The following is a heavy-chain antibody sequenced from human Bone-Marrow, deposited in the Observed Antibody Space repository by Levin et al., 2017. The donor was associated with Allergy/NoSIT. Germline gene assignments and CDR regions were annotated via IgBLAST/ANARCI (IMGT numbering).Heavy chain of an antibody. CDR1: GFTFSAHG. D-gene: IGHD3-10*01. Sequence: GGSLRLSCAASGFTFSAHGMTWVRQAPGKGLEWVSGISGTGSTTSYADSMRGRFSISRDNSKNMLYLQLNSLRADDAAVYYCAKVYYSSAGKGLDVWGQGTTVTVSS. V-gene: IGHV3-23*01. CDR2: ISGTGSTT. J-gene: IGHJ6*02. CDR3: AKVYYSSAGKGLDV.